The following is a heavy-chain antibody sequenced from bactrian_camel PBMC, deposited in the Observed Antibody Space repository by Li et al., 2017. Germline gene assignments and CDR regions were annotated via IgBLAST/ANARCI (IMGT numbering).Heavy chain of an antibody. Sequence: HVQLVESGGAAVQAGGSLTLSCASSIFAVNSYTVAWFRQSPGKEREGVAATRREGSTRYADSVEGRFTISRDSAKNTLYLQLNSLKTEDTAMYYCAKGGAGVVSNRGQGTQVTVS. CDR1: IFAVNSYT. D-gene: IGHD3*01. V-gene: IGHV3S55*01. CDR3: AKGGAGVVSN. J-gene: IGHJ4*01. CDR2: TRREGST.